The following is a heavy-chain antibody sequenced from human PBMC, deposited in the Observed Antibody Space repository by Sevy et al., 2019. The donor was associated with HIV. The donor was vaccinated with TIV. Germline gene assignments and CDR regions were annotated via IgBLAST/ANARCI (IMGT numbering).Heavy chain of an antibody. Sequence: SETLSLTCTVSGVTFTSLYWNWIRQPPGKGLEWIANIYYNGYINYNPTLKSRVTISLDTSKNQFSLRLSSVTAADTAMYECAGEYAWGGCDSWGQGTLVTVSS. CDR3: AGEYAWGGCDS. J-gene: IGHJ5*01. D-gene: IGHD3-10*01. V-gene: IGHV4-59*08. CDR1: GVTFTSLY. CDR2: IYYNGYI.